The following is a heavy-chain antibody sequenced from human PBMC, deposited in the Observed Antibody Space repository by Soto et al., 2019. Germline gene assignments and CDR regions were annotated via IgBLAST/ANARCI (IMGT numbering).Heavy chain of an antibody. CDR2: INHSGST. D-gene: IGHD3-10*01. Sequence: PSETLSLTCAVYGGSFSGYYWSWIRQPPGKGLEWIGEINHSGSTNYNPSLKSRVTISVDTSKNQFSLKLSSVTAADTAVYYCASAGSGHYGSGSYYAFDYWGQGTLVTVSS. CDR3: ASAGSGHYGSGSYYAFDY. J-gene: IGHJ4*02. CDR1: GGSFSGYY. V-gene: IGHV4-34*01.